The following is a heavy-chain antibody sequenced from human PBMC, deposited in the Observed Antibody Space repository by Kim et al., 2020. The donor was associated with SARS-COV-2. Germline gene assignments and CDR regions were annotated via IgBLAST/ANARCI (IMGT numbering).Heavy chain of an antibody. Sequence: SETLSLTCTVSGGSISSGGYYWSWIRQHPGKGLEWIGYIYYSGSTYYNPSLKSRVTISVDTSKNQFSLKLSSVTTADTAVYYCARVGGYYYGSGSYYTGRFVFDYWGQGTLITVSS. CDR2: IYYSGST. V-gene: IGHV4-31*03. CDR3: ARVGGYYYGSGSYYTGRFVFDY. CDR1: GGSISSGGYY. D-gene: IGHD3-10*01. J-gene: IGHJ4*02.